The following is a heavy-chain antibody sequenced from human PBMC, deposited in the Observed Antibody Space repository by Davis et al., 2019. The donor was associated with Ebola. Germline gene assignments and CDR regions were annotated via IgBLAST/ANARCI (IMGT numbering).Heavy chain of an antibody. V-gene: IGHV4-59*12. D-gene: IGHD2-8*02. Sequence: SETLSLTCSVSDGSISTYYWSWIRQPPGKGLEWIGDINYSGSTNYDPSLRSRVSISIDTSKNQFSLKLTSVIAADTAVYYCARDFRTWQVVYSQFDYWGQGTLVTVSS. CDR1: DGSISTYY. CDR3: ARDFRTWQVVYSQFDY. CDR2: INYSGST. J-gene: IGHJ4*02.